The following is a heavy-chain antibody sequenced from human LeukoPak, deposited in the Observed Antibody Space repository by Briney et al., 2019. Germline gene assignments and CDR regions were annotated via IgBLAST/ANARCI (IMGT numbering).Heavy chain of an antibody. D-gene: IGHD7-27*01. CDR3: ARGDDSWGLNNLDL. J-gene: IGHJ3*01. V-gene: IGHV3-48*02. Sequence: YADSVMGRFTISRDNAKESLYLQMNSLRDEDTAVYYCARGDDSWGLNNLDLWGQGTMVTVSS.